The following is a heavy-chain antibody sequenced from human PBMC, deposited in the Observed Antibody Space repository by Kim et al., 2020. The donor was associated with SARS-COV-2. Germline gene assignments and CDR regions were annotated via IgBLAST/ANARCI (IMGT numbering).Heavy chain of an antibody. V-gene: IGHV1-2*02. D-gene: IGHD7-27*01. CDR2: INPKNGGT. CDR3: VRTLKSPGEDY. Sequence: ASVKVSCKASGYSFTAFYIHWVRQAPGQGLEYMGWINPKNGGTYSPQRFQGRVTMTKDTSVTTAYVDLNNVRSDDTAVYYCVRTLKSPGEDYWGQGTLVTVSS. CDR1: GYSFTAFY. J-gene: IGHJ4*02.